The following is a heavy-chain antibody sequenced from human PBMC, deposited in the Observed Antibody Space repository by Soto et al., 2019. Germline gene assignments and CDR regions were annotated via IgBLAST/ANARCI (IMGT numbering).Heavy chain of an antibody. CDR3: ARDTPAGYSYDSSGNSDNFDY. D-gene: IGHD3-22*01. V-gene: IGHV3-21*01. J-gene: IGHJ4*02. CDR1: GFTFSSYS. CDR2: ISSSSSYI. Sequence: GGSLRLSCAASGFTFSSYSMNWVRQAPGKGLEWVSSISSSSSYIYYADSVKGRFTISRDNAKNSLYLQMNSLRAEDTAVYYCARDTPAGYSYDSSGNSDNFDYWGQGTMVTVSS.